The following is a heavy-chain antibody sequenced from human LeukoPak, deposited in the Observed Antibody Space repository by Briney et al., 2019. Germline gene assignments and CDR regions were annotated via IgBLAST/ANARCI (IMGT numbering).Heavy chain of an antibody. CDR3: AREIPAAGTVAFDY. V-gene: IGHV1-8*01. CDR2: MNPNSGNT. CDR1: GYTFTSYD. J-gene: IGHJ4*02. Sequence: ASVKVSCKASGYTFTSYDINWVRQATGQGLEWMGWMNPNSGNTGYAQKFQGRVTMTRNTSISTAYMELSSLRSDDTAVYYCAREIPAAGTVAFDYWGQGTLVTVSS. D-gene: IGHD6-13*01.